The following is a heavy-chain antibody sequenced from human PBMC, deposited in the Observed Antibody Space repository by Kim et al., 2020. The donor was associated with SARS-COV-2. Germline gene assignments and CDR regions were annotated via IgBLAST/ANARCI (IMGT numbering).Heavy chain of an antibody. J-gene: IGHJ4*02. V-gene: IGHV3-33*06. CDR1: GFTFSSYG. CDR3: AKDGASDYDILTGYYNVGYFDY. Sequence: GGSLRLSCAASGFTFSSYGMHWVRQAPGKGLEWVAVIWYDGSNKYYADSVKGRFTISRDNSKNTLYLQMNSLRAEDTAVYYCAKDGASDYDILTGYYNVGYFDYWGQGTLVTASS. D-gene: IGHD3-9*01. CDR2: IWYDGSNK.